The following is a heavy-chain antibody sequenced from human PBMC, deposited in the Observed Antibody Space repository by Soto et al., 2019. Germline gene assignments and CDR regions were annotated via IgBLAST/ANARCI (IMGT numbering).Heavy chain of an antibody. CDR1: GFTFSSYW. V-gene: IGHV3-7*03. J-gene: IGHJ4*02. CDR3: ARVPDCSSSSCYGYFFQY. CDR2: IKQDGSDK. D-gene: IGHD2-2*01. Sequence: EVQLVESGGGLVQPGGSTRLSCAASGFTFSSYWMSWVRQAPGKGLEWVANIKQDGSDKAYVDSVKGRFTISRDNAKNSLYLEMNSLRAEDTAVYYCARVPDCSSSSCYGYFFQYWGQGTLVTVAS.